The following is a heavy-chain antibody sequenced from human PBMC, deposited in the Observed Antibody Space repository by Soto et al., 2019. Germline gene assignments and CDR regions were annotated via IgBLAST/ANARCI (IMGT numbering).Heavy chain of an antibody. Sequence: ASVKVSCKASGYTFTSYGISWVRQAPGQGLEWMGWISAYNGNTNYAQKLQGRVTMTTDTSTSTAYMELRSLRSDDTAVYYCARVGPNYYGSGSYYNVRYGDYWGQGTLVTVSS. CDR3: ARVGPNYYGSGSYYNVRYGDY. J-gene: IGHJ4*02. V-gene: IGHV1-18*01. CDR2: ISAYNGNT. CDR1: GYTFTSYG. D-gene: IGHD3-10*01.